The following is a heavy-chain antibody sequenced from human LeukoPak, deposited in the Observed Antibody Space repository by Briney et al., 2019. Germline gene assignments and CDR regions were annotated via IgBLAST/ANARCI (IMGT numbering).Heavy chain of an antibody. D-gene: IGHD2-2*01. Sequence: KASETLSLTCTVSSDSISSSYWSWIRQPPGKGLEWIGYIYYSGSTNYNPSLKSRVAISVDTSKNQFSLKLNSVTAADTAVYYCARGYCSSTICFQYSHHWGQGTLVTVSS. V-gene: IGHV4-59*01. J-gene: IGHJ1*01. CDR1: SDSISSSY. CDR3: ARGYCSSTICFQYSHH. CDR2: IYYSGST.